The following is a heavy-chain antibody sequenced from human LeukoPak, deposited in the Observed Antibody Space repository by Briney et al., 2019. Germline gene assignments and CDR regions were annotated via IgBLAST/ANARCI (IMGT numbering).Heavy chain of an antibody. D-gene: IGHD1-26*01. V-gene: IGHV3-21*01. CDR1: GFTFSSYA. J-gene: IGHJ4*02. CDR3: ARGYSGSYFDY. CDR2: ISSSSSYI. Sequence: PGGSLRLSCAASGFTFSSYAMSWVRQAPGKGLEWVSSISSSSSYIYYADSVKGRFTISRDNAKNSLYLQMNGLRAEDTAVYYCARGYSGSYFDYWGQGTLVTASS.